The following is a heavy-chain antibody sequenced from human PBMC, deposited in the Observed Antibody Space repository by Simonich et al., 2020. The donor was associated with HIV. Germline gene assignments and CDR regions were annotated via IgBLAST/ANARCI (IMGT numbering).Heavy chain of an antibody. D-gene: IGHD3-16*01. CDR2: IIPILGIA. CDR3: ASLGAPHAFDI. V-gene: IGHV1-69*09. J-gene: IGHJ3*02. CDR1: GGPFSSFA. Sequence: QVQLVQSGAEVKKPGSSVKVSCRDSGGPFSSFAISWGRQAPGQGLEWMGGIIPILGIANYAKKFQGRVTITADKSTSTAYMELSSLRSEDTAVYFCASLGAPHAFDIWGQGTMVTVSS.